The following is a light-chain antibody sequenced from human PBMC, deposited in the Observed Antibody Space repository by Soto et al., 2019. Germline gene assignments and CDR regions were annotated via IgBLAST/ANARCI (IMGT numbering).Light chain of an antibody. Sequence: QAVVTQEPSLTVSPGGTVTLTCGSSPGAVTSGHYPSWFQQKPGQAPRTLIYDTTNKHSWTPARFSGSLLGGKPALTLSGAQPEDEAEYYCLLSYSGARVFGGGTELTVL. CDR1: PGAVTSGHY. CDR2: DTT. CDR3: LLSYSGARV. J-gene: IGLJ3*02. V-gene: IGLV7-46*01.